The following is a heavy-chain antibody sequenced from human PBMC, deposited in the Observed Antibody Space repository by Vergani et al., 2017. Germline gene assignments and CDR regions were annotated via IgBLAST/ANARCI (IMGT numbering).Heavy chain of an antibody. Sequence: VQLVESVGGVVQPGRYLRLSCAASGFTFSSYGMPWVRQAPGKGMEWVAVISYDGSNKYYADSGKGRLTISRDNSKTTLYLQMNSLRAEDTDVYYCARAAGRSEAPVDAFDIWGQGTMVTVSS. CDR1: GFTFSSYG. V-gene: IGHV3-30-3*01. CDR3: ARAAGRSEAPVDAFDI. CDR2: ISYDGSNK. J-gene: IGHJ3*02. D-gene: IGHD3-10*01.